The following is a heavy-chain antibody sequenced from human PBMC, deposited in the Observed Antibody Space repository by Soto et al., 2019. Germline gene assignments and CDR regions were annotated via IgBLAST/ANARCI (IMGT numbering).Heavy chain of an antibody. D-gene: IGHD2-15*01. CDR2: MNPNSGNT. J-gene: IGHJ6*02. CDR1: GYTFTSYD. CDR3: ARGGPCSGGSCLYYYYYGMDV. V-gene: IGHV1-8*01. Sequence: GASVKVSCKASGYTFTSYDINWVRQSTGQWLEWMGCMNPNSGNTGYAQKFQGRVTMTRNTSISTAYMELSSLRSEDTAVYYCARGGPCSGGSCLYYYYYGMDVWGQGTTVTVSS.